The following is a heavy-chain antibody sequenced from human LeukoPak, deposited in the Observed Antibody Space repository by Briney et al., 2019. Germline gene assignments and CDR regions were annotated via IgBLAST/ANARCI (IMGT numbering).Heavy chain of an antibody. CDR3: ARHNYDFWSGYFHAQPTYNWFDP. J-gene: IGHJ5*02. CDR2: INHSGST. D-gene: IGHD3-3*01. Sequence: SETLSLTCTVSGGSISSYYWSWIRQPPGKGLEWIGEINHSGSTNYNPSLKSRVTISVDTSKNQFSLKLSSVTAADTAVYYCARHNYDFWSGYFHAQPTYNWFDPWGQGTLVTVSS. V-gene: IGHV4-59*08. CDR1: GGSISSYY.